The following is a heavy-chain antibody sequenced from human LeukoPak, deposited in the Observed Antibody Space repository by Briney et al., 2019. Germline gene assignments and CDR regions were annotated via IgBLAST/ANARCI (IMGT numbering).Heavy chain of an antibody. V-gene: IGHV3-30*03. Sequence: GGSLRLSCAASGFTFSSYGMHWVRQAPGKGLEWVAVISYDGSNKYYADSVQGRFTISRDNSKNTLYLQMNSLRAEDTAVYYCAREGRLYYYYYYMDVWGKGTTVTVSS. CDR2: ISYDGSNK. J-gene: IGHJ6*03. CDR3: AREGRLYYYYYYMDV. CDR1: GFTFSSYG.